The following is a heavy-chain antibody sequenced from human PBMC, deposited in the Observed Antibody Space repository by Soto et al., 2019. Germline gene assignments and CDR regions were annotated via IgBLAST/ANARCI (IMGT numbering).Heavy chain of an antibody. Sequence: SSVKVSCKASGFTFTSSAVQWVRQARGQRLEWIGWIVVGSGNTNYAQKFQERVTITRDMSTSTAYMELSSLRSEDTAVYYCAAVGSRMVLRFGELLGAFDIWG. V-gene: IGHV1-58*01. CDR3: AAVGSRMVLRFGELLGAFDI. D-gene: IGHD3-10*01. J-gene: IGHJ3*02. CDR1: GFTFTSSA. CDR2: IVVGSGNT.